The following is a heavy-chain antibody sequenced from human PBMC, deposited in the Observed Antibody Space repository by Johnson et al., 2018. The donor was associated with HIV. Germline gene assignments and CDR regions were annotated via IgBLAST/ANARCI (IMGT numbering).Heavy chain of an antibody. V-gene: IGHV3-30*14. D-gene: IGHD1-26*01. CDR2: ISYDGSNR. CDR3: ARVRDGRENAFDI. CDR1: GFTFSSYP. Sequence: QMQLVESGGGVVQPGRSLRLSCAASGFTFSSYPMHWVRQAPGKGLEWVAVISYDGSNRYYADSVKGRFTISRDNSKNTLYLQMNSPRVEDTAVYFCARVRDGRENAFDIWGQGTLVTVSS. J-gene: IGHJ3*02.